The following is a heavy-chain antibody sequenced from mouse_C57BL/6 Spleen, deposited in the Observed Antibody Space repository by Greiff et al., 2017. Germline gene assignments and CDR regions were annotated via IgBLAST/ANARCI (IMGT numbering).Heavy chain of an antibody. CDR1: GYSITSGYY. Sequence: EVKVEESGPGLVKPSQSLSLTCSVTGYSITSGYYWNWIRQFPGNKLEWMGYISYDGSNNYNPSLKNRISITRDTSKNQFFLKLNSVTTEDTATYYCARNWDSYWYFDVGGTGTTVTVSS. V-gene: IGHV3-6*01. CDR3: ARNWDSYWYFDV. D-gene: IGHD4-1*01. J-gene: IGHJ1*03. CDR2: ISYDGSN.